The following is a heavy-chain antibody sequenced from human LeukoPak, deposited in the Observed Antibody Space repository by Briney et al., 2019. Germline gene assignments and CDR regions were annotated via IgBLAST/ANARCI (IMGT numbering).Heavy chain of an antibody. CDR3: AKDDRRDNDY. CDR1: GFSFSSYA. D-gene: IGHD3-22*01. CDR2: ISGSGGST. V-gene: IGHV3-23*01. Sequence: GGSLRLSCAASGFSFSSYAMSWVRQAPGKGLEWVSAISGSGGSTYYADSVKGRFTISRDNSKNTLYLQMNNLRAEDTAVYYCAKDDRRDNDYWGQGTLVTVSS. J-gene: IGHJ4*02.